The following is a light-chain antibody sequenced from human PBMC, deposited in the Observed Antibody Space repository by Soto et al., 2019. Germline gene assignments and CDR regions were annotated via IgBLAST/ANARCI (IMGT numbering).Light chain of an antibody. CDR3: QQYYSTPLT. J-gene: IGKJ1*01. V-gene: IGKV3-20*01. Sequence: EIVLTQSPGTLSLSPGERATLSCRASQSVSNNYLAWYQQKPGQAPRLLIYGASNRATGIPDRFSGSGSGTDFTLTISSLQAEDVAVYYCQQYYSTPLTFGQGTKVDIK. CDR1: QSVSNNY. CDR2: GAS.